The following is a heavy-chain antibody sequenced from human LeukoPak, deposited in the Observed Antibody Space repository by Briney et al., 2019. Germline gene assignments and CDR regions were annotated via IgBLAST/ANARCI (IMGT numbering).Heavy chain of an antibody. Sequence: PSETLSLTCTVSGYSISNGYYWGWVRQPPGKGLEWIGSIYHSGSTYYNPSLKSRVTISVDTSKNQFYLNLSAVTAADTAVYYCARDEMATISSDYWGQGTLVTVSS. CDR1: GYSISNGYY. D-gene: IGHD5-24*01. V-gene: IGHV4-38-2*02. CDR2: IYHSGST. CDR3: ARDEMATISSDY. J-gene: IGHJ4*02.